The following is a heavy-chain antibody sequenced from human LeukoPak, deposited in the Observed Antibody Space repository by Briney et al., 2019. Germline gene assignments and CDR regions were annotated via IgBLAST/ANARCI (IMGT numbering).Heavy chain of an antibody. CDR1: GFIVRATY. CDR2: ISGSGGST. D-gene: IGHD4-17*01. CDR3: ARTTYGDTISFDY. J-gene: IGHJ4*02. V-gene: IGHV3-23*01. Sequence: PGGSLRLSCAASGFIVRATYMSWVRQAPGKGLEWVSVISGSGGSTYYADSVKGRFTISRDNSKNTLYLQVNSLRADDTAVYYCARTTYGDTISFDYWGQGTLVTVSS.